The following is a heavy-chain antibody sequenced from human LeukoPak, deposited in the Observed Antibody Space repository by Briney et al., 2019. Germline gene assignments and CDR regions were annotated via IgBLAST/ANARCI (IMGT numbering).Heavy chain of an antibody. Sequence: QPGRSLRLSCAASGFTFSSYGMHWVRQAPGKGLEWVAVIWYDGSNKCYADSVKGRFTISRDNSKNTLYLQMNSLRAEDTAVYYCAKDLGIAAAQDYWGQGTLVTVSS. CDR2: IWYDGSNK. CDR3: AKDLGIAAAQDY. CDR1: GFTFSSYG. V-gene: IGHV3-33*06. D-gene: IGHD6-13*01. J-gene: IGHJ4*02.